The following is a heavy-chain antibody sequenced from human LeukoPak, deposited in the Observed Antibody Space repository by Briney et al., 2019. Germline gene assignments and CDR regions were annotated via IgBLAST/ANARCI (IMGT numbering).Heavy chain of an antibody. J-gene: IGHJ3*02. CDR3: ARGGPAYDYVWGSYRILGFDAFDI. V-gene: IGHV3-7*01. CDR2: IKKDGSEK. D-gene: IGHD3-16*02. CDR1: GFPLSTFW. Sequence: GGSLRLSCAASGFPLSTFWMSWVRQAPGKGLEWVANIKKDGSEKYYVDSVKGRFTISTDNAKNSLYLQMNSLRAEDTAVYYCARGGPAYDYVWGSYRILGFDAFDIWGQGTMVTVSS.